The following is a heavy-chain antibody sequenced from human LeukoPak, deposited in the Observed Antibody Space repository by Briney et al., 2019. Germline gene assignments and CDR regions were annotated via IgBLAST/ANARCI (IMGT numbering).Heavy chain of an antibody. CDR3: ARLPEDGPAAIFPIDLQIAFDI. Sequence: PSETLSLTCTVSGGSISSYYWSWLRQPPGKGLEWIGYIYYRGSTNYNPSLKSRVTISVDTSKNQFSLKLSSVTAADTAVYYCARLPEDGPAAIFPIDLQIAFDIWGQGTMVTASS. CDR1: GGSISSYY. V-gene: IGHV4-59*01. CDR2: IYYRGST. D-gene: IGHD2-2*01. J-gene: IGHJ3*02.